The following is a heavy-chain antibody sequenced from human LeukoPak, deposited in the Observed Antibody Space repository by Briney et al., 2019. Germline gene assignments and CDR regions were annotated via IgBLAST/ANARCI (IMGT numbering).Heavy chain of an antibody. Sequence: GASVKVSCKASGGTFSSYAISWVRQAPGQGLEWMGGIIPIFGTANYAQKFQGRVTITADESTSTAYMELSSLRSEDTAVYYCARDEGRWLQGRYWDWGQGTLVTVSS. V-gene: IGHV1-69*13. CDR1: GGTFSSYA. CDR3: ARDEGRWLQGRYWD. J-gene: IGHJ4*02. CDR2: IIPIFGTA. D-gene: IGHD5-24*01.